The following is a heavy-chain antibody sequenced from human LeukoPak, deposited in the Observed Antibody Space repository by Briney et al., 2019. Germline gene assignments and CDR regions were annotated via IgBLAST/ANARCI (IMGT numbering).Heavy chain of an antibody. Sequence: GGSLRLSCAASGFTFSSYAMSWVRQAPGKGLEWVSTISASAGNTYYADSVKGRFTISRDNSKNTLYLQMNSLRAEDTAVYYCARVDSSGYYYGGSFDYWGQGTLVTVSS. CDR3: ARVDSSGYYYGGSFDY. J-gene: IGHJ4*02. D-gene: IGHD3-22*01. CDR2: ISASAGNT. CDR1: GFTFSSYA. V-gene: IGHV3-23*01.